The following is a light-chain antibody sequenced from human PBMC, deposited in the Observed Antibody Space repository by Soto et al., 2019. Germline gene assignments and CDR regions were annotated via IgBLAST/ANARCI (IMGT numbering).Light chain of an antibody. CDR2: GAS. V-gene: IGKV3-20*01. CDR1: QSVSSSY. CDR3: QQYGSSPQT. J-gene: IGKJ1*01. Sequence: EMVLTQSPGTLSLSPGERATLTCRASQSVSSSYLGWYQQKLGQAPRLLIYGASSRATGIPDRFSGSGSGTDFTLTISRLQPEDFAVYYCQQYGSSPQTFGQGTKVEIK.